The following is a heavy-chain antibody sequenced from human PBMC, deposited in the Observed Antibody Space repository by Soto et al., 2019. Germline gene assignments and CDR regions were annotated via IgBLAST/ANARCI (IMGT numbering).Heavy chain of an antibody. V-gene: IGHV4-34*01. J-gene: IGHJ4*02. D-gene: IGHD6-6*01. CDR2: INHSGST. Sequence: QVQLQQWGAGLLKPSETLSLTCAVYGGSFSGYYWSWIRQPPGKGLEWIGEINHSGSTNYNPSLKSRVTRSVDTSKNQFSLKLSSVTAADTAVYYCARGPRQYISSSVYFDYWVQGTLVTVSS. CDR3: ARGPRQYISSSVYFDY. CDR1: GGSFSGYY.